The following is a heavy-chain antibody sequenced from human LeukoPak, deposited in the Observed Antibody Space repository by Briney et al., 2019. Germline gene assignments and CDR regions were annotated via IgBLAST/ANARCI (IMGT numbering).Heavy chain of an antibody. Sequence: GASVKVSCKASGYTFTSYYMHWVRQAPGQALERMGIINPSGGSTSYAQKFQGRGTMTRDTSTSTVYMELSSLRSEDTAVYYCARAIGCSSTSCPYTYYYYGMDVWGKGTTVTVSS. CDR2: INPSGGST. CDR3: ARAIGCSSTSCPYTYYYYGMDV. V-gene: IGHV1-46*01. J-gene: IGHJ6*04. CDR1: GYTFTSYY. D-gene: IGHD2-2*01.